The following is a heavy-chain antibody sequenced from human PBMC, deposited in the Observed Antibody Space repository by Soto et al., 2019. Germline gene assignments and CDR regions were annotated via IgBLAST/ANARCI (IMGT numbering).Heavy chain of an antibody. J-gene: IGHJ6*02. V-gene: IGHV1-2*02. Sequence: ASVKVSCKASGYTFTGYYMHWVRQAPGQGLEWMGWINPSSGGTNYAQKFQGRVTMTRDTSISTAYMELSRLRSDDTAVYYCAREQAEVSWLRMGYYYYGMDVWGQGTTVTVSS. CDR2: INPSSGGT. D-gene: IGHD5-12*01. CDR3: AREQAEVSWLRMGYYYYGMDV. CDR1: GYTFTGYY.